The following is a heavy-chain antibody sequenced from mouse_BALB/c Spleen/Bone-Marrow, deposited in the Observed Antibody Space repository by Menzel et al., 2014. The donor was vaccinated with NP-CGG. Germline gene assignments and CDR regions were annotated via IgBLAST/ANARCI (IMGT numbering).Heavy chain of an antibody. D-gene: IGHD2-4*01. CDR1: GFSLTGYG. V-gene: IGHV2-6-7*01. CDR3: ARDSFLITRALDY. J-gene: IGHJ4*01. Sequence: VKLVESGPGLVAPSQSLSITCTVSGFSLTGYGVSWVRQPPGKGLEWLGMIWGDGSTDYNSALKSRLRISKDNSKSQVFLKMNSLQTDDTARYYCARDSFLITRALDYWGQGTSVTVSS. CDR2: IWGDGST.